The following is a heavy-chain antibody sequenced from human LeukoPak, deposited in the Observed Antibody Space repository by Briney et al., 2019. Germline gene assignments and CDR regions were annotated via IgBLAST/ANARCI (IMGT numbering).Heavy chain of an antibody. Sequence: GGSLRLSCAASGFTFDDYAMHWVRQAPGKGLEWVSSISSSSSYIYYADSVKGRFTISRDNAKNSLYLQMNSLRAEDTAVYYCARDRLRGYCSGGSCYPLDYWGQGTLVTVSS. CDR1: GFTFDDYA. CDR2: ISSSSSYI. CDR3: ARDRLRGYCSGGSCYPLDY. D-gene: IGHD2-15*01. J-gene: IGHJ4*02. V-gene: IGHV3-21*01.